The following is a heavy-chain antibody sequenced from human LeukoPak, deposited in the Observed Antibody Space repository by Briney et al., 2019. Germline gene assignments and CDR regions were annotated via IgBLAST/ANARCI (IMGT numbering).Heavy chain of an antibody. CDR2: ISYDGSNK. D-gene: IGHD1-7*01. Sequence: GRPLRLSCAASGFTFSSYGMHWVRQAPGKGLEWVAVISYDGSNKYYADSVKGRFTISRDNSKNTLYLQMNSLRAEDTAVYYCATQLELLHWGQGTLVTVSS. CDR3: ATQLELLH. CDR1: GFTFSSYG. J-gene: IGHJ4*02. V-gene: IGHV3-30*03.